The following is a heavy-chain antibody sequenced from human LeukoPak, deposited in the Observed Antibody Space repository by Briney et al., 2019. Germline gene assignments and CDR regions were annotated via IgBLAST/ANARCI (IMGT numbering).Heavy chain of an antibody. CDR2: IKQDGSEK. CDR3: ARLLRYSSVWYTGGDVFDI. CDR1: GFTFSNYW. D-gene: IGHD6-19*01. J-gene: IGHJ3*02. Sequence: GGSLRLSCAASGFTFSNYWMSWVRQAPGKGLEWVASIKQDGSEKYYVDSVKGRFTISRDNAKNSLYLQMNSLRAEDTAVYYCARLLRYSSVWYTGGDVFDIWGQGTMVTVSS. V-gene: IGHV3-7*01.